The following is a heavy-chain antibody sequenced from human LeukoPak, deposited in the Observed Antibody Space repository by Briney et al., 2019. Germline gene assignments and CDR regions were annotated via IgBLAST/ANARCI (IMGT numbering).Heavy chain of an antibody. D-gene: IGHD1-7*01. CDR3: ARGELTSVEYYFDY. J-gene: IGHJ4*02. CDR2: IYYSGST. V-gene: IGHV4-34*09. Sequence: SETLSLTCAVYGGSFSGYYWSWIRQPPGKGLEWIGYIYYSGSTYYNPSLKSRVTISVDTSKNQFSLKLSSVTAADTAVYYCARGELTSVEYYFDYWGQGTLVTVSS. CDR1: GGSFSGYY.